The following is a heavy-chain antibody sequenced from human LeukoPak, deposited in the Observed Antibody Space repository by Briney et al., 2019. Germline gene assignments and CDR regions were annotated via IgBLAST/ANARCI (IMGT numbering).Heavy chain of an antibody. V-gene: IGHV3-74*03. D-gene: IGHD3-22*01. CDR3: AKERDSSGYHHDAFDI. Sequence: GGSLRLSCAASGFTFSSYWMHWVRQAPGKGLVWVSRINSDGSSTKYADSVKGRFTISRDNSKNTLYLQMNSLKAEDTAVYYCAKERDSSGYHHDAFDIWGQGTMVTVSS. CDR1: GFTFSSYW. J-gene: IGHJ3*02. CDR2: INSDGSST.